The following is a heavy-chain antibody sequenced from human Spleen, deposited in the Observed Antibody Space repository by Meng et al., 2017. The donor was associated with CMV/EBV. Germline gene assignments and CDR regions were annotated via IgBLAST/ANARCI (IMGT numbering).Heavy chain of an antibody. Sequence: SETLSLTCTVSGGSINIYYWGWIRQPPGKGLEWIGSIYHSGSTYYNPSLKSRVTISVDTSKNQFSLKLSSVTAADTAVYYCARDAYSSSSHDYWGQGTLVTVSS. J-gene: IGHJ4*02. CDR3: ARDAYSSSSHDY. V-gene: IGHV4-38-2*02. CDR1: GGSINIYY. D-gene: IGHD6-6*01. CDR2: IYHSGST.